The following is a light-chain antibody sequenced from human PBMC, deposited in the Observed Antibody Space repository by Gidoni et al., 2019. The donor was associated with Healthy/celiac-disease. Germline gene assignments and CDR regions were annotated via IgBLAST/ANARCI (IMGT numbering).Light chain of an antibody. CDR1: NRGIQR. CDR2: YDS. CDR3: QVWDSSSDHVL. Sequence: TGRTAMIACRVNNRGIQRVRWYPQTPGQAPVLVIYYDSYRPSCLPERFSGSNSGHTATLTISRVEAGDEADYYCQVWDSSSDHVLFGGGTKLTVL. J-gene: IGLJ2*01. V-gene: IGLV3-21*04.